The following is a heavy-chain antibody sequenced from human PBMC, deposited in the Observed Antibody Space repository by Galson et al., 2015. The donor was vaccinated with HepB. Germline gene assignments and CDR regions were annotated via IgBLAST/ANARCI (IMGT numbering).Heavy chain of an antibody. CDR2: MNCDDSDT. J-gene: IGHJ5*02. V-gene: IGHV5-51*01. D-gene: IGHD3/OR15-3a*01. CDR1: GYTFTSYW. CDR3: ARLAGAGLRTDEADWFDP. Sequence: QSGAEVKKSGESLKISCKASGYTFTSYWIGWVRQMPGKGLEWMGSMNCDDSDTRYGPSFQGQVTMSADKSISTAYLQWSSLKASDTAMHYCARLAGAGLRTDEADWFDPWGQGTLVIVSS.